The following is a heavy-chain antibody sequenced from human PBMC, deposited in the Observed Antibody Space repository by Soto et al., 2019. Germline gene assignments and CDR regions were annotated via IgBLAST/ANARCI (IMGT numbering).Heavy chain of an antibody. Sequence: QVQLVQSGAEVKKPGSSVKVSCKASGGTFSSYAISWVRQAPGQGLEWMGGIIPIIGTANYAQKFQGRVTITADESTSTAYMELSSLRSEDTAVYYCASDYDFWSGYPEPYYYYYGMDVWGQGTTVTVSS. J-gene: IGHJ6*02. CDR3: ASDYDFWSGYPEPYYYYYGMDV. CDR2: IIPIIGTA. D-gene: IGHD3-3*01. V-gene: IGHV1-69*01. CDR1: GGTFSSYA.